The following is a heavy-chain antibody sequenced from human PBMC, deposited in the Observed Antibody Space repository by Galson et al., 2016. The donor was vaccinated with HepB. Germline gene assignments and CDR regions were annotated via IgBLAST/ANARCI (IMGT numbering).Heavy chain of an antibody. CDR1: GFTFGSYS. D-gene: IGHD2-8*02. CDR2: ISTSHDII. Sequence: SLRLSCAASGFTFGSYSMTWVRQAPGKGLEWIAYISTSHDIIYYADSVKGRFTISRDNAKNSLYLQTISLRDDDTAIYYCSRARGAYCTGTTCPYFDHWGRGTLVIVSA. CDR3: SRARGAYCTGTTCPYFDH. J-gene: IGHJ4*02. V-gene: IGHV3-48*02.